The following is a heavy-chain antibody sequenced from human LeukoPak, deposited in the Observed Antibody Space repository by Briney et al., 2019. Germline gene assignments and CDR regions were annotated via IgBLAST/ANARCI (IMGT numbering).Heavy chain of an antibody. CDR2: ISYDGSNK. D-gene: IGHD1-14*01. CDR3: ARDWADHLLDY. V-gene: IGHV3-30-3*01. Sequence: PGGSLRLSCAASGFTFSSYAMHWVRQAPGKGLEWVAVISYDGSNKYYADSVKGRFTISRDNSKNTLYLQMNSLRAEDTAVYYCARDWADHLLDYWGQGTLVTVSS. CDR1: GFTFSSYA. J-gene: IGHJ4*02.